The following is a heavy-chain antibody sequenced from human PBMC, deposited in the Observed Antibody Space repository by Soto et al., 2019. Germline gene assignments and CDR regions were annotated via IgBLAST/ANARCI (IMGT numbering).Heavy chain of an antibody. Sequence: GGSLRLSCAASGFTVSSKYMTWVRQAPGKGLEWVSAISGSGGSTYYADSVKGRFTISRDNSKNTLYLQMNSLRAEDTAVYYCAKKIRLDGYFDYWGQGTLVTVSS. CDR3: AKKIRLDGYFDY. CDR2: ISGSGGST. CDR1: GFTVSSKY. J-gene: IGHJ4*02. V-gene: IGHV3-23*01.